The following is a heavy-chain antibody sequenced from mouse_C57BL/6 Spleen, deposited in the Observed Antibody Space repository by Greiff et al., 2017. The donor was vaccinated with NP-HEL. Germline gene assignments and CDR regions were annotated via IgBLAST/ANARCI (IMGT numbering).Heavy chain of an antibody. V-gene: IGHV5-4*01. Sequence: EVMLVESGGGLVKPGGSLKLSCAASGFTFSSYAMSWVRQTPEKRLEWVATISDGGSYTYYPDNVKGRFTISRDNAKNNLYLQMSHLKSEDTAMYYGARDQEDYDEGYWYFDVWGTGTTVTVSS. CDR3: ARDQEDYDEGYWYFDV. D-gene: IGHD2-4*01. CDR1: GFTFSSYA. CDR2: ISDGGSYT. J-gene: IGHJ1*03.